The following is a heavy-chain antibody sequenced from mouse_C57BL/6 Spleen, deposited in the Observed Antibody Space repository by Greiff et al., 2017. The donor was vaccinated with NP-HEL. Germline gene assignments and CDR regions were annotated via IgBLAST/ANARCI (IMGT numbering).Heavy chain of an antibody. CDR3: ARESPNWDGGYYFDY. V-gene: IGHV1-63*01. D-gene: IGHD4-1*01. J-gene: IGHJ2*01. CDR2: IYPGGGYT. CDR1: GYTFTNYW. Sequence: QVQLQQSGAELVRPGTSVKMSCKASGYTFTNYWIGWAKQRPGHGLEWIGDIYPGGGYTNYNEKFKGKATLTADKSSSTAYMQFSSLTSEDSAIYYCARESPNWDGGYYFDYWGQGTTLTVSS.